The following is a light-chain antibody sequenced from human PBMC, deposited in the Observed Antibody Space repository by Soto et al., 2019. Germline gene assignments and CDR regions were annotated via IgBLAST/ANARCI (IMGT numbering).Light chain of an antibody. Sequence: DIQMTQSPSSLSASVGDRVTITCRASQGISNYLAWYQQKPGKVPKLLIYAASTLQSVVPSRFSGSGSGTDFTLNISSLQPEDVATYHCQKYNSAPWTFGQGTKVEIK. J-gene: IGKJ1*01. CDR1: QGISNY. CDR3: QKYNSAPWT. CDR2: AAS. V-gene: IGKV1-27*01.